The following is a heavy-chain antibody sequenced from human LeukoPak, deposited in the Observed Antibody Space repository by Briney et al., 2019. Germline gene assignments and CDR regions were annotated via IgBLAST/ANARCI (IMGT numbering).Heavy chain of an antibody. J-gene: IGHJ4*02. CDR3: ARERGPMVRGVIITKEFDY. CDR2: INPNSGGT. D-gene: IGHD3-10*01. Sequence: ASVKVSCKASGYTFTGYYMHWVRQAPGQGLESMGRINPNSGGTNYAQKFQGRVTMTRDTSISTAYMELSRLRSDDTAVYYCARERGPMVRGVIITKEFDYWGQGTLVTVSS. V-gene: IGHV1-2*06. CDR1: GYTFTGYY.